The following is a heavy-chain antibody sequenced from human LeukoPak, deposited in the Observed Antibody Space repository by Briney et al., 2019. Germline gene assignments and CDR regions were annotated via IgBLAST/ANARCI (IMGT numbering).Heavy chain of an antibody. V-gene: IGHV4-59*01. J-gene: IGHJ3*02. CDR1: GGSISSYY. CDR2: IYYSGST. D-gene: IGHD3-3*01. Sequence: SETPSLTCTVSGGSISSYYWRWIRQPPGKGLEWIGYIYYSGSTNYNPSLKSRVTISVDTSKNQFSLKLSSVTAADTAVYYCAREIDDFWSGYTRSDAFDIWGQGTMVTVSS. CDR3: AREIDDFWSGYTRSDAFDI.